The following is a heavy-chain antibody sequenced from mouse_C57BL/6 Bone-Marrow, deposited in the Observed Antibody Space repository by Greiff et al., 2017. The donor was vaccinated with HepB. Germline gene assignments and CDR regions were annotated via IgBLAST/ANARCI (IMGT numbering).Heavy chain of an antibody. CDR2: IYPGDGDT. V-gene: IGHV1-80*01. D-gene: IGHD2-5*01. CDR3: ARGYYSNYEGYFDY. CDR1: GYAFSSYW. Sequence: VQLQQSGAELVKPGASVKISCKASGYAFSSYWMNWVKQRPGKGLEWIGQIYPGDGDTNYNGKFKGKATLTADKSSSTAYMQLSSLTSEDSAVYCCARGYYSNYEGYFDYWGQGTALTVSS. J-gene: IGHJ2*01.